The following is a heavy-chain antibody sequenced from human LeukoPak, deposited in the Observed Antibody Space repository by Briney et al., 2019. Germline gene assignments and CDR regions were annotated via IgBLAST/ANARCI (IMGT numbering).Heavy chain of an antibody. J-gene: IGHJ5*02. CDR2: MNPNSGNT. V-gene: IGHV1-8*02. CDR3: ARDDCSGGSCYSIWFDP. CDR1: GYTFTGYY. Sequence: ASVKVSCKASGYTFTGYYMHWVRQATGQGLEWMGWMNPNSGNTGYAQKFQGRVTMTRNTSISTAYMELSSLRSEDTAVYYCARDDCSGGSCYSIWFDPWGQGTLVTVSS. D-gene: IGHD2-15*01.